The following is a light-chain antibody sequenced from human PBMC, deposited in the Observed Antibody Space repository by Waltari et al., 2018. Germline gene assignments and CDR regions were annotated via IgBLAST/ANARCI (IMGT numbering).Light chain of an antibody. CDR3: QHYNNWPPEYT. Sequence: EIVMTQSPATLSVSPGERATLPCRASQTVSTNLAWYQQKPGQAPRLLIYGAFTRATDIPARFSATGSGTEFTLTISSLQSEDFAVYYCQHYNNWPPEYTFGQGTKLEI. CDR1: QTVSTN. CDR2: GAF. J-gene: IGKJ2*01. V-gene: IGKV3-15*01.